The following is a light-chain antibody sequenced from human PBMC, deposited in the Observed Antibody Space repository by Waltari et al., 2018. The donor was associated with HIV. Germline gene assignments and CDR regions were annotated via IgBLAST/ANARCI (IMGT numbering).Light chain of an antibody. J-gene: IGLJ2*01. Sequence: QSALTQPASVSGSPGQSITISCTGTSSDVGRYNLVSWYQQHPGKAPKLMIYEVSKRPSGVSYRFSGSKSGNTASLTISGLQAEDEADYYCCSYAGSSTLVFGGGTKLPVL. CDR3: CSYAGSSTLV. V-gene: IGLV2-23*02. CDR1: SSDVGRYNL. CDR2: EVS.